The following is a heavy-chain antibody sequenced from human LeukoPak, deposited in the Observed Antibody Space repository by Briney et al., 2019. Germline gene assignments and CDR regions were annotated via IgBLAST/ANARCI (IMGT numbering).Heavy chain of an antibody. CDR1: GFTFSSYW. J-gene: IGHJ6*03. Sequence: GGSLRLSCAASGFTFSSYWMSWVRQAPGKGLEWVANIKQDGSEKYYVDSVRGRFTISRDNAKNSLYLQMNSLRAEDTAVYYCARVGSLSVSSSWYNYYYYYMDVWGKGTTVTISS. D-gene: IGHD6-13*01. V-gene: IGHV3-7*01. CDR2: IKQDGSEK. CDR3: ARVGSLSVSSSWYNYYYYYMDV.